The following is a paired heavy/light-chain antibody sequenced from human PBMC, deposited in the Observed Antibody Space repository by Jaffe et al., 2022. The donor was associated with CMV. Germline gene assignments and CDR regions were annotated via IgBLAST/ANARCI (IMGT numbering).Heavy chain of an antibody. CDR2: IHYSGST. Sequence: QVQLQESGPGLVKPSETPSLTCTVSGGSISYYYWSWIRQPPGKGLEWIGHIHYSGSTSYNPSLKSRVTMSVDTSKNQFSLKLSSVTAADTAVYYCARHLDYYYDKSGFSYYYYMDVWGKGTTVTVSS. D-gene: IGHD3-22*01. J-gene: IGHJ6*03. CDR1: GGSISYYY. CDR3: ARHLDYYYDKSGFSYYYYMDV. V-gene: IGHV4-59*08.
Light chain of an antibody. V-gene: IGLV1-40*01. CDR2: GNT. Sequence: QSVLTQPPSVSGAPGLRVTISCSGSSSNIGVGYDVHWYQQLPGTAPKLLIYGNTNRPSGVPDRFSGSKSGTSASLAITGLQTDDEADYYCQSYDSSLGGWVFGGGTKLTVL. J-gene: IGLJ3*02. CDR3: QSYDSSLGGWV. CDR1: SSNIGVGYD.